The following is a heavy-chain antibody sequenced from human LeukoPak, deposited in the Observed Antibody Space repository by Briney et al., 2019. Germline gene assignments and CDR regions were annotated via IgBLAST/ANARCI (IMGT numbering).Heavy chain of an antibody. CDR2: AYYRSKWYN. V-gene: IGHV6-1*01. J-gene: IGHJ6*04. D-gene: IGHD2-2*01. Sequence: SQTLSLTCAISGDSVSSNSAAWNWIRQSPSRGLEWLGRAYYRSKWYNDYAVSVKSRITINPDTSKNQFSLQLNSVTPEDTAVYYCARDQLLSLEKPYYYYGMDVWGKGTTVTVSS. CDR1: GDSVSSNSAA. CDR3: ARDQLLSLEKPYYYYGMDV.